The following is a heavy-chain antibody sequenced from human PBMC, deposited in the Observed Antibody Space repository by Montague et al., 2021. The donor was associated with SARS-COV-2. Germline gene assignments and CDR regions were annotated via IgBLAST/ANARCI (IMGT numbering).Heavy chain of an antibody. CDR1: AGSFSGYY. V-gene: IGHV4-34*01. D-gene: IGHD5-24*01. Sequence: SETLSLTCAVYAGSFSGYYWSWTRQSPGNARDSTAESNLIGSTYYNPLPETRVTISVHTSKHQFSLKLCSVTAADTAVYYCARRGYSYYYYGMDVWGQGSTVSVSS. CDR3: ARRGYSYYYYGMDV. J-gene: IGHJ6*02. CDR2: SNLIGST.